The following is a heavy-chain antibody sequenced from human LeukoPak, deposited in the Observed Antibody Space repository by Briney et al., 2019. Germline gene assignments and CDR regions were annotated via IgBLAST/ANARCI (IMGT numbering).Heavy chain of an antibody. Sequence: AQTLFLSCTVSGVSIRSAAYYWSWIRQPPGKDLEWIGCIYYSGSTYFNPSLKSRVTTSVDTSKTQFSLKLSSVTAAATTVYYCARENFWLPKYYYGMDVWGQGTTVTVSS. D-gene: IGHD3-3*01. CDR2: IYYSGST. V-gene: IGHV4-31*03. CDR1: GVSIRSAAYY. CDR3: ARENFWLPKYYYGMDV. J-gene: IGHJ6*02.